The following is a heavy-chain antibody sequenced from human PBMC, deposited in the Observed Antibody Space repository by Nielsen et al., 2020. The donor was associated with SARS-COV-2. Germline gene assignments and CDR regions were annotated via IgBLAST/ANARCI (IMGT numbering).Heavy chain of an antibody. J-gene: IGHJ6*02. Sequence: GGSLRLSCAASGFTFGDSIIHWVRQASGKGLEWVGRVRSKTNNYETAYAASVKGRFTISRDESKNMAYLLMTSLKTEDTAVYYCKHYYERDVWGQGTTVTVSS. CDR3: KHYYERDV. CDR1: GFTFGDSI. V-gene: IGHV3-73*01. CDR2: VRSKTNNYET.